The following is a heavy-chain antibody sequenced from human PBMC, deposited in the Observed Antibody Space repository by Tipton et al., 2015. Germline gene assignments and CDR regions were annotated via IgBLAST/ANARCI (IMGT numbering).Heavy chain of an antibody. CDR2: IYYSGST. V-gene: IGHV4-39*07. J-gene: IGHJ3*01. CDR1: GGSISSSSYY. CDR3: ARGPATVTTSFVKGAFDV. D-gene: IGHD4-17*01. Sequence: TLSLTCTVSGGSISSSSYYWGWIRQPPGKGLEWIGSIYYSGSTYYNPSLKSRVTISVDTSKNQFSLKLSSVTAADTAVYYCARGPATVTTSFVKGAFDVWGQGTMVTVSS.